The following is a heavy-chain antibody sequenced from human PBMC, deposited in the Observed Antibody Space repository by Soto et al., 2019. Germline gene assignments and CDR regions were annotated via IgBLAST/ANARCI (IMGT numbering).Heavy chain of an antibody. CDR2: IYHSGST. D-gene: IGHD4-17*01. J-gene: IGHJ4*02. V-gene: IGHV4-4*02. CDR3: ARGPYGDNGGYFDY. CDR1: GGSISSSNW. Sequence: SETLSLTCAVSGGSISSSNWWSWVRQPPGKGLEWIGEIYHSGSTNYNPSLKSRVTISVDTSKNQFSLKLSSVTAADTAVYYCARGPYGDNGGYFDYWGQGALVTVSS.